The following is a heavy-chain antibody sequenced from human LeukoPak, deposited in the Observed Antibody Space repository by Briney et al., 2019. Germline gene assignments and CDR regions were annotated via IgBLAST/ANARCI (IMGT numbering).Heavy chain of an antibody. V-gene: IGHV3-15*01. CDR1: GFTFSNAW. Sequence: GGSLRLSCAASGFTFSNAWMTWVRQAPGKGLEYVGRIKSKTHGGTTDFAAPVKGRFTISRDDSKNTVYLQMNSLKTDDTAVYYCTASYAPGVDNWGRGILVTVSP. D-gene: IGHD3-16*01. CDR2: IKSKTHGGTT. J-gene: IGHJ4*02. CDR3: TASYAPGVDN.